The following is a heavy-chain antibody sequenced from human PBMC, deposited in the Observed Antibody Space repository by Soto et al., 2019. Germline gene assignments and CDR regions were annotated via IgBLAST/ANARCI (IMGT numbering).Heavy chain of an antibody. CDR2: IYYSGST. J-gene: IGHJ6*02. CDR3: ARGITLSQGMDG. V-gene: IGHV4-30-4*01. D-gene: IGHD3-10*01. CDR1: GGSISSGDYY. Sequence: SETLSLTCTVSGGSISSGDYYWSWIRQPPGKGLEWIGYIYYSGSTYYNPSLKSRVTISVDTSKNQFSLKLSSVTAADTAVYYCARGITLSQGMDGWGQGTTVTVSS.